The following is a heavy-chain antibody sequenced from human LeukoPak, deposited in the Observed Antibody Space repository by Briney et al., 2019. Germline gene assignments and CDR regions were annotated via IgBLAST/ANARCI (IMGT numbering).Heavy chain of an antibody. J-gene: IGHJ3*02. Sequence: ASVKLSCKASGGTFSSYAISWVRQAPGQGLEWMGGIIPIFGTANYAQKFQGRVTITADESTSTAYMELSSLRSEDTAVYYCASRNYGSGSYYTPHGAFDIWGQGTMVTVSS. CDR2: IIPIFGTA. CDR1: GGTFSSYA. CDR3: ASRNYGSGSYYTPHGAFDI. V-gene: IGHV1-69*13. D-gene: IGHD3-10*01.